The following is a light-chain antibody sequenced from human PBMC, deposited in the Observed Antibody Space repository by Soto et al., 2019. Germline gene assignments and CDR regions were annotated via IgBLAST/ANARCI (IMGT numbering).Light chain of an antibody. CDR2: DAS. CDR3: QQRSNCPIT. J-gene: IGKJ5*01. V-gene: IGKV3-11*01. Sequence: EIVLTQSPATLSLSPGERATLSCRASQSVSSYLAWYQQKPGQAPRLLIYDASNRATCIPARFSGSGSGTDFTLTISSREPEDFAVYYCQQRSNCPITFGQGTRLEIK. CDR1: QSVSSY.